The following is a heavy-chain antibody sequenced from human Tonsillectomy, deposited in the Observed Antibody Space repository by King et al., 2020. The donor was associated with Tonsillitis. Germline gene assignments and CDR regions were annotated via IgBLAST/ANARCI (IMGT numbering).Heavy chain of an antibody. CDR2: IYFSGNT. CDR3: ARDRHRSTGEGHWFDP. Sequence: VQLQESGPGLVKPSETLSSISTVLGAPMSSSYWSGFRRSPGKGLRGLGYIYFSGNTNYNPSLRSRVTLSVDTSKNQFPLKLWSVSAADTAVYFCARDRHRSTGEGHWFDPWGQGILVTVSS. CDR1: GAPMSSSY. D-gene: IGHD3-10*01. J-gene: IGHJ5*02. V-gene: IGHV4-59*13.